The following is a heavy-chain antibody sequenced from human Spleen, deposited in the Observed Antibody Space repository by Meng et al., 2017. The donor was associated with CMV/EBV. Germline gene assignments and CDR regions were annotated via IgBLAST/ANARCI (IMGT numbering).Heavy chain of an antibody. D-gene: IGHD2-2*01. V-gene: IGHV3-33*06. J-gene: IGHJ4*02. Sequence: FNGYGMDWVGLDPGEGLEWVAVIWYDGSNKYYADSVKGRFIVSRDNSKSTLYLQMNSLRAEDTAVYYCAKSPLRLCISSTCLSPYDSWGQGTLVTVSS. CDR1: FNGYG. CDR3: AKSPLRLCISSTCLSPYDS. CDR2: IWYDGSNK.